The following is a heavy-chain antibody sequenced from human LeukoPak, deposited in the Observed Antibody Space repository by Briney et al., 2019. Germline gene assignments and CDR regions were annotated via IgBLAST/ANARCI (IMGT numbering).Heavy chain of an antibody. CDR2: IIPSFGTA. J-gene: IGHJ5*02. CDR1: GGTFSNYA. CDR3: AKGGYCSGGTCYIRGFDP. D-gene: IGHD2-15*01. Sequence: GASVKVSCKASGGTFSNYAISWMRHAPGQRPEWMGGIIPSFGTANYAQKFEGRVNITADESTNIAYMELRSLRSEDAAVYYCAKGGYCSGGTCYIRGFDPWGQGTLVTVSS. V-gene: IGHV1-69*13.